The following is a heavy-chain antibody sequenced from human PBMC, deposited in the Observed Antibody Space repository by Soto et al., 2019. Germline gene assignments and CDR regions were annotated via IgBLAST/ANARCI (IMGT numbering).Heavy chain of an antibody. V-gene: IGHV4-61*01. CDR3: ARDFAYFDS. D-gene: IGHD3-3*01. J-gene: IGHJ4*02. Sequence: QVQLQESGPGLVKPSETLSLTCTVSGGSFKSGSYSWSWIRQPPGKGLEWSGYVYHTGRTSYNPSLKSLVSISMDTSKNQFSLNLDSVTAADTAVYFCARDFAYFDSCGQGTLVTVSS. CDR2: VYHTGRT. CDR1: GGSFKSGSYS.